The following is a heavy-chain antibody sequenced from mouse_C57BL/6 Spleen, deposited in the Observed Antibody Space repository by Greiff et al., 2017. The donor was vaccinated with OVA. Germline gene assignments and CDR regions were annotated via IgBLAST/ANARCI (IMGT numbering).Heavy chain of an antibody. CDR3: ARHEKEHDGYYSYAMDY. Sequence: QVQLQQSGAELVKPGASVKLSCKASGYTFTEYTIHWVKQRSGQGLEWIGWFYPGSGSIQYNEKFKDKATLPADKSSSTVYMELSRLTSEVSAVYFCARHEKEHDGYYSYAMDYWGQGTSVTVSS. V-gene: IGHV1-62-2*01. CDR2: FYPGSGSI. D-gene: IGHD2-3*01. CDR1: GYTFTEYT. J-gene: IGHJ4*01.